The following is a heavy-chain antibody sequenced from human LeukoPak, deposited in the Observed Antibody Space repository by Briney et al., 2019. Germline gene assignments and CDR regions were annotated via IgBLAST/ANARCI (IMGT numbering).Heavy chain of an antibody. D-gene: IGHD3-10*01. CDR1: GGSFRGYY. CDR2: INHSGST. Sequence: SETLSLTCAVYGGSFRGYYWSWIRQPPGKGLEWIGEINHSGSTNYNPSLKSRVTISVDTSKNQFSLKLSSVTAADTAVYYCARKRYGSGSYYFDYWGQGTLVTVSS. V-gene: IGHV4-34*01. J-gene: IGHJ4*02. CDR3: ARKRYGSGSYYFDY.